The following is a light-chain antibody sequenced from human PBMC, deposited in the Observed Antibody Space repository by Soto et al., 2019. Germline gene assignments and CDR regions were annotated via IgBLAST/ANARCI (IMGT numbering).Light chain of an antibody. CDR1: QSGSTY. J-gene: IGKJ1*01. CDR3: QHTYRTPWT. V-gene: IGKV1-39*01. CDR2: GSS. Sequence: DIQMTQSPSTLSASVGDRVTLTCRAGQSGSTYLNWYQQKPDKAPKLLIYGSSRLQTGVPSRFSGSGSGTDFTLTISSVQPEDFATYFCQHTYRTPWTFGQGTKVDIK.